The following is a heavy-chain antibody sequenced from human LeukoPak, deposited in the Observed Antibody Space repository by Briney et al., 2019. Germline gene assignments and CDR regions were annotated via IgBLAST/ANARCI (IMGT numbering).Heavy chain of an antibody. V-gene: IGHV4-4*07. Sequence: SETLSLTCTVSGGFITSYYWSWIRQPAGKGLECIGRIYTTGSTYYNHFLKSRVTMAVDTSKNQFALRLSSVTAADTAVYYCARDGFYDSSGYYYNWVFDYWGQGTLVTVSS. CDR3: ARDGFYDSSGYYYNWVFDY. D-gene: IGHD3-22*01. J-gene: IGHJ4*02. CDR2: IYTTGST. CDR1: GGFITSYY.